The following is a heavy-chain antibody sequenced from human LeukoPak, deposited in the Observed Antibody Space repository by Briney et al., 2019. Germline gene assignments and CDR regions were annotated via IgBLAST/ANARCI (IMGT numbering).Heavy chain of an antibody. CDR3: ARGGRWLQFCDY. J-gene: IGHJ4*02. CDR1: GYSFTGYF. V-gene: IGHV1-8*02. CDR2: INPYSGGT. Sequence: ASVKVSCKASGYSFTGYFMHWVRQAPGQGPEWMGWINPYSGGTGYAQKFQGRVTMTRNTSISTAYMELSSLRSEDTAVYYCARGGRWLQFCDYWGQGTLVTVSS. D-gene: IGHD5-24*01.